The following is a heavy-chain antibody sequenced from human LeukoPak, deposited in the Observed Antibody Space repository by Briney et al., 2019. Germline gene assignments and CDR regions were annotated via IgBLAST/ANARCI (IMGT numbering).Heavy chain of an antibody. CDR1: GFIFNNYA. Sequence: GGSLRLSCAGSGFIFNNYAMHWVRQPPGKGLEWVSGISWNSGSIDYADSVKGRFTISRDNAKNSLYLQMNSLRAEDTGVYYCAKDHYWSIDYWGRGTLVTVSS. CDR3: AKDHYWSIDY. D-gene: IGHD3-3*01. V-gene: IGHV3-9*01. J-gene: IGHJ4*02. CDR2: ISWNSGSI.